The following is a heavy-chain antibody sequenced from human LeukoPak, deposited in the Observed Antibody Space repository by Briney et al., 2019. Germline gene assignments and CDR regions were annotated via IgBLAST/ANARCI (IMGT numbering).Heavy chain of an antibody. D-gene: IGHD2-15*01. V-gene: IGHV1-46*01. J-gene: IGHJ5*02. Sequence: ASVKVSCKASGYTFTSCYMHWVRQAPGQGLEWMGIINPSGGSTSYAQKFQGRVTMTRDMSTSTVYMELSSLRSEDTAVYYCARGTRLHCSGGSCYPNWFDPWGQGTLVTVSS. CDR3: ARGTRLHCSGGSCYPNWFDP. CDR2: INPSGGST. CDR1: GYTFTSCY.